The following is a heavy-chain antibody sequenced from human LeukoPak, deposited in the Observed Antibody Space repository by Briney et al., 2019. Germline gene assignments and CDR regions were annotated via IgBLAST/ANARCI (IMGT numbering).Heavy chain of an antibody. CDR2: ISSSSSYI. CDR1: GFTFSSYS. Sequence: GGSLRLSCAASGFTFSSYSMNWVRQAPGKGLEWVSSISSSSSYIYYADSVKGRFTISRDNSKNTLYLQMNSLRAEDTAVYYCARSYYYDSSGYYSLYYWGQGTLVTVSS. V-gene: IGHV3-21*04. D-gene: IGHD3-22*01. J-gene: IGHJ4*02. CDR3: ARSYYYDSSGYYSLYY.